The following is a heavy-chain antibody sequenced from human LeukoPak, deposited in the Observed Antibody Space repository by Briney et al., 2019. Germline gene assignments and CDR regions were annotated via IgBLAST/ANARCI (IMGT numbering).Heavy chain of an antibody. V-gene: IGHV3-48*01. J-gene: IGHJ1*01. CDR3: AREPSGNFGQLVSSAEYFQH. D-gene: IGHD5/OR15-5a*01. Sequence: SGGSLRLSCAASGFTFSSYSMNWVRQAPGKGLEWVSYADSVKGRFTISRDNAKNSLYLQMNSLTIEDTAVYYCAREPSGNFGQLVSSAEYFQHWGQGTRVTVSS. CDR1: GFTFSSYS.